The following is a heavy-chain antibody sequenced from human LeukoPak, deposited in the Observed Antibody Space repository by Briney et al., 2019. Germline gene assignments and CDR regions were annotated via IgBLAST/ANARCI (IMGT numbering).Heavy chain of an antibody. CDR3: AKGGNRITIFGVVIMCYFDY. D-gene: IGHD3-3*01. CDR2: ISGSGGST. CDR1: GFTFSSYA. V-gene: IGHV3-23*01. J-gene: IGHJ4*02. Sequence: HPGGSLRLSCAASGFTFSSYAMSWVRQAPGKGLEWVSAISGSGGSTYYADSVKGRFTISRDNSKNTLYLQMNSLRAEDTAVYYCAKGGNRITIFGVVIMCYFDYWGQGTLVTVSS.